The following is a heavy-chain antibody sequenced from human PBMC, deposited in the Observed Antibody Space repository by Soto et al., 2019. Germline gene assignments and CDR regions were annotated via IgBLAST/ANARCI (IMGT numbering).Heavy chain of an antibody. J-gene: IGHJ4*02. CDR2: ISSSSSTI. V-gene: IGHV3-48*02. CDR3: ASNQDYYDSSGYPDY. D-gene: IGHD3-22*01. Sequence: EVQLVESGGGLVQPGGSLRLSCAASGFTFSSYSMNWVRQAPGKGLEWVSYISSSSSTIYYADSVKGRFTISRDNAKNSLYLQVNSLRDEDTAVYYCASNQDYYDSSGYPDYWGQGTLVTVSS. CDR1: GFTFSSYS.